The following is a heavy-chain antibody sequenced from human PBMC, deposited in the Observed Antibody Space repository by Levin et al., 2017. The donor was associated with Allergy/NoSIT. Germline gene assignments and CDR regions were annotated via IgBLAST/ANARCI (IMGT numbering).Heavy chain of an antibody. CDR2: ISNSGGST. J-gene: IGHJ4*02. D-gene: IGHD1-26*01. CDR3: AKDLGMRGVGATMDY. V-gene: IGHV3-23*01. Sequence: GGSLRLSCAASGFTFSDYAVTWVRQAPGKGLEWVSAISNSGGSTFYADSVKGRFTISRDNSKNTLYLQMNSLGAEDTAIYYCAKDLGMRGVGATMDYWGQGTLVTVSS. CDR1: GFTFSDYA.